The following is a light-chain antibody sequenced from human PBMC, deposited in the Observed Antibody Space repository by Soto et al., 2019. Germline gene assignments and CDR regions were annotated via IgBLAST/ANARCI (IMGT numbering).Light chain of an antibody. Sequence: DIQMTQSPSTLSASVGDRVTITCRASQSISSWLAWDQQKPGKAPKILIYDASSLESGVPSRFSGSGSGTEFTLTISSLQPDDFATYYCQQYNSYSLPLTFGGGTKVEIK. CDR2: DAS. J-gene: IGKJ4*01. CDR1: QSISSW. V-gene: IGKV1-5*01. CDR3: QQYNSYSLPLT.